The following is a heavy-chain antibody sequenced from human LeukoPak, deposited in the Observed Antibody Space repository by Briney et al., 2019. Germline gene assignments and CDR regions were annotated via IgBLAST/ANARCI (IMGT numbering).Heavy chain of an antibody. J-gene: IGHJ6*03. CDR1: GYTFTTYG. Sequence: APVKVSCKASGYTFTTYGLSWVRQATGRGLEWMGWMNPNSGNTGYAQKFQGRVTITRNTSISTAYMELSSLRSEDTAVYYCARQAEDFWSGYYSVSSRDYYYYYMDVWGKGTTVTVSS. V-gene: IGHV1-8*01. D-gene: IGHD3-3*01. CDR2: MNPNSGNT. CDR3: ARQAEDFWSGYYSVSSRDYYYYYMDV.